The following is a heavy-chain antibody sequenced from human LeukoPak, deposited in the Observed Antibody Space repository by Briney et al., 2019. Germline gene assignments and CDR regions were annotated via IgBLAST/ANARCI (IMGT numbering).Heavy chain of an antibody. V-gene: IGHV1-8*03. CDR2: MNPNSGNT. D-gene: IGHD3-16*01. CDR3: ATAGGDPDAFDI. CDR1: GYTFTSYD. Sequence: GASVKVSCKASGYTFTSYDINWVRQATGQGLEWIGWMNPNSGNTGYAQKFQGRVTITRNTSISTAYMELSSLRSEDTAVYYCATAGGDPDAFDIWGQGTMVTVSS. J-gene: IGHJ3*02.